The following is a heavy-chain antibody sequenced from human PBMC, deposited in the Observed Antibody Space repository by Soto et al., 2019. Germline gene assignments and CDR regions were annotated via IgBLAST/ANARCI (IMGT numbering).Heavy chain of an antibody. CDR1: GFNFSSYG. J-gene: IGHJ4*02. V-gene: IGHV3-30*18. Sequence: GGSLRLSCAASGFNFSSYGMHWVRQAPGKRLEWVAVISYDGSNKYYADSVKGRFTISRDNSKNTLYLQMNSLRAEDTAVYYCAKDPSYYVASYYFDYWGQGTLVTVSS. CDR3: AKDPSYYVASYYFDY. D-gene: IGHD1-26*01. CDR2: ISYDGSNK.